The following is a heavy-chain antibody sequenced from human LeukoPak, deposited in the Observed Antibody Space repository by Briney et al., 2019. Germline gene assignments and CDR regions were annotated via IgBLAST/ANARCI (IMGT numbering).Heavy chain of an antibody. J-gene: IGHJ4*02. V-gene: IGHV1-58*02. Sequence: ASVKVSCKASGFTFTSSAMQWVRQARGQRLEWIGWIVVGSGNTNYAQKFQERVTITRDMSTSTAYMELSSLRSEDTAVYYCAADGGSGTAGDYWGQGTLVTVPS. D-gene: IGHD3-10*01. CDR2: IVVGSGNT. CDR3: AADGGSGTAGDY. CDR1: GFTFTSSA.